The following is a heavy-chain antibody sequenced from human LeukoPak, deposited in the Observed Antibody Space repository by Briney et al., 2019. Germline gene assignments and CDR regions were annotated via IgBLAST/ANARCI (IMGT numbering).Heavy chain of an antibody. D-gene: IGHD6-13*01. CDR3: AREGVGSSWYMAY. CDR1: GGSISSSSYY. Sequence: SETLSLTCTVSGGSISSSSYYWGWIRQPPGKGLEWIGSIYYSGSTYYNPSLKSRVTISVDTSKNQFSLKLSSVTAADTAVYYCAREGVGSSWYMAYWGQGTLVTVSS. CDR2: IYYSGST. V-gene: IGHV4-39*07. J-gene: IGHJ4*02.